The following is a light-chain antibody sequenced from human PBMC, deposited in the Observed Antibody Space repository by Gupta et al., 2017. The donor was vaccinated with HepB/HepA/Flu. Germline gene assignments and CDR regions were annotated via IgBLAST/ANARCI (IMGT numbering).Light chain of an antibody. CDR2: DVS. Sequence: SYVLTPPTSVSVAQGKTARITCGGNNFRGKSVPWYQQKPGQAPVLVVYDVSDRPSGIPELFSGSNSGNTATLTISTVEAGDEADYYCLVWDSNSDHFVFGAGTKVAVL. CDR3: LVWDSNSDHFV. CDR1: NFRGKS. V-gene: IGLV3-21*03. J-gene: IGLJ1*01.